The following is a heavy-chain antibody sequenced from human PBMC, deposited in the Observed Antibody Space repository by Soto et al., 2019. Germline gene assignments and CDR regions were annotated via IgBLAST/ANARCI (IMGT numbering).Heavy chain of an antibody. CDR2: INPNSGGT. CDR1: GYTFTGYY. V-gene: IGHV1-2*04. CDR3: ARSPPSTVTTDYYYYGMDV. J-gene: IGHJ6*02. Sequence: GASVKVSCKASGYTFTGYYMHWVRQAPGQGLEWMGWINPNSGGTNYAQKFQGWVTMTRDTSISTAYMELSRLRSDDTAVYYCARSPPSTVTTDYYYYGMDVWGQGTTVTVSS. D-gene: IGHD4-17*01.